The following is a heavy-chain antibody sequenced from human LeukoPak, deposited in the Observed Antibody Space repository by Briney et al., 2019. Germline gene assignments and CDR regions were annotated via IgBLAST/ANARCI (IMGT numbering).Heavy chain of an antibody. V-gene: IGHV4-38-2*02. CDR2: IYHSGRT. D-gene: IGHD3-10*01. Sequence: PSETLSLTCTVSGYSISSGYYWGWIRQPPGKGLEWIGSIYHSGRTFYNPSLKSRVTISVDTSKNQFSLKLTSVTAADTAVYYCTKGRGIWGQGTLVTVSS. J-gene: IGHJ4*02. CDR1: GYSISSGYY. CDR3: TKGRGI.